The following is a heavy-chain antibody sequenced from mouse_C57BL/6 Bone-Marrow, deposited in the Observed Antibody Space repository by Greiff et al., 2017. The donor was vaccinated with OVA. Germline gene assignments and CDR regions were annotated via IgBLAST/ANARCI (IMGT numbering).Heavy chain of an antibody. Sequence: EVQLQQSGPELVKPGASVKMSCKASGYTFTDYNMHWVKQSHGKSLEWIGYINPNNGGTSYNQQFKGKATLTVTKSSSTAYMELRSLTSEDSAVYDCAVFYYGYDCYFDYWGQGTTLTVSS. CDR2: INPNNGGT. CDR1: GYTFTDYN. D-gene: IGHD2-2*01. V-gene: IGHV1-22*01. J-gene: IGHJ2*01. CDR3: AVFYYGYDCYFDY.